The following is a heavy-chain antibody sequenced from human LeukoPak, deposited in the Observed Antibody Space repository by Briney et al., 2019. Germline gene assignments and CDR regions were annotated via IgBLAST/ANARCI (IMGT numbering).Heavy chain of an antibody. CDR2: INSSATT. V-gene: IGHV4-59*01. J-gene: IGHJ5*02. D-gene: IGHD3-22*01. CDR3: ARATMMVGP. CDR1: VGSIVTYY. Sequence: SETLSLTCTLSVGSIVTYYSRWIRPPPRKGLEWVGYINSSATTNYNPTLKNQFSISVDTSKSQFSLMLTSVTAADTAVYYWARATMMVGPWGQGTQVTVSS.